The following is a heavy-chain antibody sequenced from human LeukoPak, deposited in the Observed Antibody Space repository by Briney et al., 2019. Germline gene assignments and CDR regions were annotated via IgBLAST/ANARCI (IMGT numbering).Heavy chain of an antibody. V-gene: IGHV3-7*04. CDR1: GFTFSSYW. CDR2: IKQDGSEK. J-gene: IGHJ6*03. CDR3: ARVSSYSSSWYWEGLYYYYMDV. Sequence: GGSLRLSCAASGFTFSSYWMSWVRQAPGKGLEWVANIKQDGSEKYYVDSVKGRFTISRDNAKNSLYLQMNSLRAEDTAVYYCARVSSYSSSWYWEGLYYYYMDVWGKGTTVTISS. D-gene: IGHD6-13*01.